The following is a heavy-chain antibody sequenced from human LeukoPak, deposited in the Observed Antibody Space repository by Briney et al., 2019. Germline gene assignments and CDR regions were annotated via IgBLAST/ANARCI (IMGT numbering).Heavy chain of an antibody. Sequence: GGSLRLSCAASGFTFSSYAISWVRQAPGKGLEWVSMISGSGGTTSFADSVKGRLTISRDNSKNTLYLQMNSLRAEDTAVYYCARGHPGSYGIDYWGQGTLVTVSS. J-gene: IGHJ4*02. V-gene: IGHV3-23*01. CDR2: ISGSGGTT. CDR3: ARGHPGSYGIDY. CDR1: GFTFSSYA. D-gene: IGHD1-26*01.